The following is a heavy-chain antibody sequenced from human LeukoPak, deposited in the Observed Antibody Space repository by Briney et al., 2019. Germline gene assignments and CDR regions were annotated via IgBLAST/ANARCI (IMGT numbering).Heavy chain of an antibody. Sequence: GGSLRLSCAASGFYFSSYAMSWVRQAPGKGLEWVSSITGSGDSTYHADSVRGRFAISRDNSKNTLYLQMNSLRAEDTALYYCAKAIFGSRTTRANFDYWGQGALVTVSS. D-gene: IGHD3-10*01. CDR1: GFYFSSYA. V-gene: IGHV3-23*01. CDR2: ITGSGDST. CDR3: AKAIFGSRTTRANFDY. J-gene: IGHJ4*02.